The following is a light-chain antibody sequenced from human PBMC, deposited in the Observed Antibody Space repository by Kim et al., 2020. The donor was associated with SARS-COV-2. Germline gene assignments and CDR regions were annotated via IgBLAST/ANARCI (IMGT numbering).Light chain of an antibody. Sequence: DIQMTQSPSTLSASVGDKITITCRASQSVTNLLAWYLQKPGKAPKLLIYKASSLESGVPSRFSGSGSGTEFTLTISSLQPDDFATYYCQQYNTYPWTFGQGTKVDIK. CDR2: KAS. CDR1: QSVTNL. J-gene: IGKJ1*01. CDR3: QQYNTYPWT. V-gene: IGKV1-5*03.